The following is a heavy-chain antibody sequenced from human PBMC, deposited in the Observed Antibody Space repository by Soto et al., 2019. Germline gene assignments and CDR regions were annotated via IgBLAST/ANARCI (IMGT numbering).Heavy chain of an antibody. D-gene: IGHD5-12*01. CDR1: GGSISSSSW. V-gene: IGHV4-4*02. J-gene: IGHJ4*02. CDR3: ARRDIVATIKGDY. Sequence: TSETLSLTCAASGGSISSSSWWSWVRQPPGKGLEWIGEIFHSGTTKYNPSLKSRVTISVDKSANQFSLKLNSVTAADTAVYYCARRDIVATIKGDYWGQGTLVTV. CDR2: IFHSGTT.